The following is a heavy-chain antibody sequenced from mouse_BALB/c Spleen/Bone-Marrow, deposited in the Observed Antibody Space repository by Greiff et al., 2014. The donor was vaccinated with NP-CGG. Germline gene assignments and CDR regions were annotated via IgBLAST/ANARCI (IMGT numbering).Heavy chain of an antibody. J-gene: IGHJ4*01. CDR3: ARDGNWRTMDY. CDR1: GFNIKDTY. D-gene: IGHD2-1*01. V-gene: IGHV14-3*02. CDR2: IDPANGDT. Sequence: DVQLQESGTDLVKPGASIRLSCTASGFNIKDTYMHWVRQRPEQGLEWIGRIDPANGDTKYDPKFQGKATITADTSSNTAYLQLSSLTSEDTAVYYRARDGNWRTMDYWGQGTSVTVSS.